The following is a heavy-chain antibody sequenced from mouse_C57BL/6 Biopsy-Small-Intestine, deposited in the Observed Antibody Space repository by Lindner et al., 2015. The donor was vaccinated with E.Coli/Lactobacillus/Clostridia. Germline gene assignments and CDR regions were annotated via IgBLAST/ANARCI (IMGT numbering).Heavy chain of an antibody. CDR3: SGSRAWFAY. V-gene: IGHV1-81*01. D-gene: IGHD1-1*01. J-gene: IGHJ3*01. CDR2: IYPRSGNT. CDR1: GYTFTSYG. Sequence: VQLQEFGAELARPGASVKLSCKASGYTFTSYGISWVKQRTGQGLEWIGEIYPRSGNTYYNEKFKGKATLTADKSSSTAYMELRSLTSEDSAVYFCSGSRAWFAYWGQGTLVTVSA.